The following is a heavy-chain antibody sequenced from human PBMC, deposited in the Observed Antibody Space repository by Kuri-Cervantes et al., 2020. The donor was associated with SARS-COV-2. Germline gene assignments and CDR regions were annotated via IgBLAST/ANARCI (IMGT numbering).Heavy chain of an antibody. CDR3: TRLPYSSSSEGLGY. CDR2: IRYDGSNK. V-gene: IGHV3-30*02. D-gene: IGHD6-6*01. CDR1: GFTFSSYG. J-gene: IGHJ4*02. Sequence: GGSLRLSCAASGFTFSSYGMHWVRQAPGKGLEWVAFIRYDGSNKYYADSVKGRFTISRDDSKNTAYLQMNSLKTEGTAVYYCTRLPYSSSSEGLGYWGQGTLVTVSS.